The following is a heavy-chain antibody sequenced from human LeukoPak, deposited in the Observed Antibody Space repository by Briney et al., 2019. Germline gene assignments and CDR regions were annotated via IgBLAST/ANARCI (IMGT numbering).Heavy chain of an antibody. CDR2: IYTSGST. V-gene: IGHV4-4*07. Sequence: SGTLSLTCAVSGGSISSSNWWSWIRQPAGKGLEWIGRIYTSGSTNYNPSLKSRVTMSVDTSKNQFSLKLSSVTAADTAVYYCARDSSGAFDPWGQGTLVTVSS. D-gene: IGHD6-25*01. CDR1: GGSISSSNW. CDR3: ARDSSGAFDP. J-gene: IGHJ5*02.